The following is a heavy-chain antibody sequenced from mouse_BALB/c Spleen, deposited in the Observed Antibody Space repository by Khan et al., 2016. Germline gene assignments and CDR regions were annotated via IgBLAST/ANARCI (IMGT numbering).Heavy chain of an antibody. D-gene: IGHD1-2*01. Sequence: VRLQQSGAELVKPGASVKLSCTASGFNIKDTYMHWVKQRPEQGLEWIGRIDPANGNTKYDPKFQGKATITADTSSNTAYLQLSSLTSEDTAVYYCATGYHYYAMDYWGQGTSVTVSS. V-gene: IGHV14-3*02. CDR1: GFNIKDTY. CDR3: ATGYHYYAMDY. CDR2: IDPANGNT. J-gene: IGHJ4*01.